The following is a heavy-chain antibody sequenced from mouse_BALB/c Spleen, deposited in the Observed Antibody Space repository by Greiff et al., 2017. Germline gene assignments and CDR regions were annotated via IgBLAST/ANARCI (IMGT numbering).Heavy chain of an antibody. CDR2: IDPANGNT. CDR3: AREGSLQGVMDY. J-gene: IGHJ4*01. V-gene: IGHV14-3*02. CDR1: GFNIKDTY. Sequence: VQLKESGAELVKPGASVKLSCTASGFNIKDTYMHWVKQRPEQGLEWIGRIDPANGNTKYDPKFQGKATITADTSSNTAYLQLSSLTSEDTAVYYCAREGSLQGVMDYWGQGTSVTVSS.